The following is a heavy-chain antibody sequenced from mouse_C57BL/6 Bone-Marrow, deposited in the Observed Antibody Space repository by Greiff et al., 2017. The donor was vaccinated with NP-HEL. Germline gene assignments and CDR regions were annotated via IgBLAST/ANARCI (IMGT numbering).Heavy chain of an antibody. CDR3: ARCWVYYCSSSYAMDY. D-gene: IGHD1-1*01. CDR1: GYTFTNYW. Sequence: VQLQQSGAELVRPGTSVKMSCKASGYTFTNYWIGWAKQRPGHGLEWIGDIYPGGGYTNYNEKFKGQATLTADPSSRTAYMQFSRLTSEDSAIYYCARCWVYYCSSSYAMDYWGQGTSLTVSS. CDR2: IYPGGGYT. J-gene: IGHJ4*01. V-gene: IGHV1-63*01.